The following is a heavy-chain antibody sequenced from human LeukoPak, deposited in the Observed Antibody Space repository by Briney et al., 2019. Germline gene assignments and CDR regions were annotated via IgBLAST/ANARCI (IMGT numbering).Heavy chain of an antibody. D-gene: IGHD3-3*01. J-gene: IGHJ4*02. V-gene: IGHV1-18*01. CDR1: GYTFTSYG. CDR2: ISAYNGNT. Sequence: ASVKVSCKASGYTFTSYGISWVRQAPGQGLEWMGWISAYNGNTNYAQKLQGRVTMTTDTSTSTAYMELRSLRSDDTAVYYCARARLTYYPTYYDFWSGYYGVFDYGGQGTLVTVSS. CDR3: ARARLTYYPTYYDFWSGYYGVFDY.